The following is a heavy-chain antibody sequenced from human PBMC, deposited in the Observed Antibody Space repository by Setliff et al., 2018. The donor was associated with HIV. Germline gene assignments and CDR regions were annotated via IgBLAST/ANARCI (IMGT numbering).Heavy chain of an antibody. CDR2: INHSGST. CDR1: GGSFSGYY. Sequence: SETLSLTCAVYGGSFSGYYWSWIRQPPGKGLEWIGEINHSGSTNYNPSLKSRVTISVDTSKNQFSLKLSSVTAADTAVYYCARGHSGGRGYSYGFFLGYLDYWGQGTLVTVSS. D-gene: IGHD5-18*01. V-gene: IGHV4-34*01. J-gene: IGHJ4*02. CDR3: ARGHSGGRGYSYGFFLGYLDY.